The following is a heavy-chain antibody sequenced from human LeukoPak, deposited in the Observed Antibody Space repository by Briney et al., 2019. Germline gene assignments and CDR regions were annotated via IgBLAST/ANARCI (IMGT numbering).Heavy chain of an antibody. CDR3: ARDLVGATDDAFDI. D-gene: IGHD1-26*01. Sequence: GASVKVSCKASGYTFTSYAMNWVRQAPGQGLEWMGWINTNTGNPTYAQGFTGRFVFSLDTSVSTAYLQISSLKAEDTAVYYCARDLVGATDDAFDIWGQGTMVTVSS. CDR1: GYTFTSYA. J-gene: IGHJ3*02. CDR2: INTNTGNP. V-gene: IGHV7-4-1*02.